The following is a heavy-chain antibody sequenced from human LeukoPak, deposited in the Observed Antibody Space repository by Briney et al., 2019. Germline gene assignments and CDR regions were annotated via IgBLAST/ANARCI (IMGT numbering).Heavy chain of an antibody. J-gene: IGHJ4*02. CDR2: FYISGHT. V-gene: IGHV4-61*09. CDR3: ARGSFDYVWGSYRHYFDY. CDR1: GGSINSGSYY. Sequence: PSQTLSLTCTVSGGSINSGSYYGSWIRQPAGKGLEWIGHFYISGHTTYNPSRKSRVAISVDTSKNQFSLKMNSVPDADTAVYYCARGSFDYVWGSYRHYFDYWGQGTLVTVSS. D-gene: IGHD3-16*02.